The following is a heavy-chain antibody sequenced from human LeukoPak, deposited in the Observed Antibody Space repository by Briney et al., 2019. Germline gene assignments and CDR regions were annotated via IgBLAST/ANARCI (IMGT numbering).Heavy chain of an antibody. D-gene: IGHD6-13*01. Sequence: SETLSLTCTVSGGSISSYYWSWIRQPPGKGLEWIGYIYYSGSTNYNPSLKSRVTISVDTSKNQFSLKLSSVTAADTAVYYCARHRIAAADHLQSFWFDPWGQGTLVTVSS. CDR1: GGSISSYY. CDR2: IYYSGST. V-gene: IGHV4-59*08. CDR3: ARHRIAAADHLQSFWFDP. J-gene: IGHJ5*02.